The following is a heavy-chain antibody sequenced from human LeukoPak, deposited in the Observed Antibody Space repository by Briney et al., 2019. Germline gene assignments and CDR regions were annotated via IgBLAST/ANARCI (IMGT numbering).Heavy chain of an antibody. V-gene: IGHV3-74*01. Sequence: PGGSLRLSCAASGFTFSGYWMHWVRQGPGKGLVWVSLINRDGTSTAYADSVKGRFTISRDNAKNTVYLQMNSLRADDTAVYYCARDLSPVGFVKLSSFDYWGQGSLVTVSS. J-gene: IGHJ4*02. CDR3: ARDLSPVGFVKLSSFDY. D-gene: IGHD3-10*01. CDR2: INRDGTST. CDR1: GFTFSGYW.